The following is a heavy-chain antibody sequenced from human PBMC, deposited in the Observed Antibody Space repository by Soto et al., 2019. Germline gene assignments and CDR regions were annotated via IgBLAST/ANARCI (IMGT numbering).Heavy chain of an antibody. CDR2: IYHSGST. J-gene: IGHJ5*02. Sequence: PSETLSLTCAVSSGSISSSNWWSWVRQPPGKGLEWIGEIYHSGSTNYNPSLKSRVTISVDKSKNQFSLKLSSVTAADTAVYYCAVYDFWSGYYRNNWFDPWGQGTLVTVSS. CDR1: SGSISSSNW. D-gene: IGHD3-3*01. V-gene: IGHV4-4*02. CDR3: AVYDFWSGYYRNNWFDP.